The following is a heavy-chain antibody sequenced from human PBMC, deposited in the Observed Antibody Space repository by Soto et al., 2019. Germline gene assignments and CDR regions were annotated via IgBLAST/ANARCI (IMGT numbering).Heavy chain of an antibody. Sequence: SLTCTVADGSISSNFWSWIRQPPGKGLEWIGYIYYSGITDYNPSLKSRVTISVDTSKNQFSLKLSSVTAADTAVYYCAREGDNSGYYFLGAFDIWGQGTMVTVSS. J-gene: IGHJ3*02. CDR1: DGSISSNF. D-gene: IGHD3-22*01. V-gene: IGHV4-59*01. CDR2: IYYSGIT. CDR3: AREGDNSGYYFLGAFDI.